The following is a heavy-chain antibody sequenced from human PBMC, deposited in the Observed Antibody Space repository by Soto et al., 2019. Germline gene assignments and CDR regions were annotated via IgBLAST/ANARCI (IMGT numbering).Heavy chain of an antibody. CDR1: GGSINNHY. D-gene: IGHD1-26*01. Sequence: SETLSLTCTVSGGSINNHYWSWFRQPPGKGLEWIGSIYHSGSTYYNPSLKSRVTISVDRSKNTLYLQMNSLRAADTAVYYCARSPSFSGRYPPRDYWGQGTLVTVSS. CDR2: IYHSGST. J-gene: IGHJ4*02. V-gene: IGHV4-4*09. CDR3: ARSPSFSGRYPPRDY.